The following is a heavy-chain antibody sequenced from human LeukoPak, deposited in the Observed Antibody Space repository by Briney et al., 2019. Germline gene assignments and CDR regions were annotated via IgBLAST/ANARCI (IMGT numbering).Heavy chain of an antibody. CDR1: GFTFDDYG. CDR3: AKDQGISGSSDFDY. D-gene: IGHD1-26*01. CDR2: ISWNSGSI. J-gene: IGHJ4*02. Sequence: GGSLRLSCAASGFTFDDYGMHWVRQAPGKGLEWVSGISWNSGSIGYADSVKGRFTISRDNAKNSLYLQMNSLRVEDTALYYCAKDQGISGSSDFDYWGQGTLVTVSS. V-gene: IGHV3-9*01.